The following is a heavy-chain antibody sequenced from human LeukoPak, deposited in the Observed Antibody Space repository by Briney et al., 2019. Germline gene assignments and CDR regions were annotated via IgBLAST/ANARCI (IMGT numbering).Heavy chain of an antibody. Sequence: SETLSLTRTVSGDSISSYYWSWIRQPPGNGLEWIGYIYYSGSTNYNPSLKSRVTISVDTSKNQFSLKLSSVTAADTAVYYCARVQRITIFGVVTGIFDYWGQGTLVTVSS. CDR2: IYYSGST. CDR3: ARVQRITIFGVVTGIFDY. J-gene: IGHJ4*02. D-gene: IGHD3-3*01. CDR1: GDSISSYY. V-gene: IGHV4-59*12.